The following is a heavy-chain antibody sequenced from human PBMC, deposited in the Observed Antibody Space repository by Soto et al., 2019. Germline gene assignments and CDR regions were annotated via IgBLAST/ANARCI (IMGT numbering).Heavy chain of an antibody. CDR3: ARGALRLRLKAFDI. D-gene: IGHD5-12*01. Sequence: ASVKVSCKASGYTFTSYDINWVRQATGQGLEWMGWMNPNSGNTGYAQKFQGRVTMTRNTPISTAYMELSSLRSEDTAVYYCARGALRLRLKAFDIWGQGTMVTVSS. CDR1: GYTFTSYD. J-gene: IGHJ3*02. CDR2: MNPNSGNT. V-gene: IGHV1-8*01.